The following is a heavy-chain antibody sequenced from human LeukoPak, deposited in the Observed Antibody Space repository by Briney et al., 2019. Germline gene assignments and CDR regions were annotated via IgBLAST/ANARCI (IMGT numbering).Heavy chain of an antibody. D-gene: IGHD5-18*01. CDR2: FDPEDGET. J-gene: IGHJ4*02. V-gene: IGHV1-24*01. CDR3: ATDGDRYGYELDY. CDR1: GYTLTELS. Sequence: GASVKVSCKVSGYTLTELSMHWVRQAPGKGLEWMGGFDPEDGETINAQKFQGRVTMTEDTSADTAYMEPSSLRSEDTAVYYCATDGDRYGYELDYWGQGTLVTVSS.